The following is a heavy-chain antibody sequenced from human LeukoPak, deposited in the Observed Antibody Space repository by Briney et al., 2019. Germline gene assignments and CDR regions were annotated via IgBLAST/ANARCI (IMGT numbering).Heavy chain of an antibody. V-gene: IGHV4-39*07. J-gene: IGHJ6*02. CDR1: GGSISSSSYY. CDR3: ARDPLLWFGELFSYYGMDV. D-gene: IGHD3-10*01. Sequence: PSETLSLTCTVSGGSISSSSYYWGWIRQPPGKGLEWIGSIYYSGSTYYNPSLKSRVTISIDTSKNQFSLKLSSVTAADTAVYYCARDPLLWFGELFSYYGMDVWGQGTTVTVSS. CDR2: IYYSGST.